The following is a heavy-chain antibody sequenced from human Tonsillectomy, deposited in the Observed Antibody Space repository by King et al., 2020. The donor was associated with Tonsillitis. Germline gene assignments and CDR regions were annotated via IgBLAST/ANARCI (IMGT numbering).Heavy chain of an antibody. Sequence: VQLVQSGAEVKKPGASVKVSCKASGHTFTSYDMSWVRQAPGQGLEWMGWISAYNGNTNYAQRLQGRVTMTTDTSTSTAYMELRSLRSDDTAVYYCARAFVAYYYDSSGPIDYWGQGTLVTVSS. D-gene: IGHD3-22*01. CDR2: ISAYNGNT. CDR3: ARAFVAYYYDSSGPIDY. V-gene: IGHV1-18*04. CDR1: GHTFTSYD. J-gene: IGHJ4*02.